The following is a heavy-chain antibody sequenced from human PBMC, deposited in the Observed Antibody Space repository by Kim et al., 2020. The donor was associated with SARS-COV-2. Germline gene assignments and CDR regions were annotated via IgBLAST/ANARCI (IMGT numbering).Heavy chain of an antibody. J-gene: IGHJ6*02. CDR3: ARQDYYYYGMDV. Sequence: NYNPSLKSRVSISVDTPKNQFSLKLSSVTAADTAVYYCARQDYYYYGMDVWGQGTTVTVSS. V-gene: IGHV4-59*08.